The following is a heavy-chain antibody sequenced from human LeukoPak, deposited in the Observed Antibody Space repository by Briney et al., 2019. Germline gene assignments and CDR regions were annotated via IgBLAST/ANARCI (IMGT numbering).Heavy chain of an antibody. CDR2: ISVSSRNVI. J-gene: IGHJ3*01. V-gene: IGHV3-48*04. CDR1: GFTFSSYS. CDR3: ARDFGPRLYAFDV. D-gene: IGHD3-16*01. Sequence: GGSPRLSCAASGFTFSSYSMNWVRQAPGKGLEWLSYISVSSRNVIDYADSVKGRFTISRDDAKNSLYLQMNSLRAEETAVYFCARDFGPRLYAFDVWGQGTMITVSS.